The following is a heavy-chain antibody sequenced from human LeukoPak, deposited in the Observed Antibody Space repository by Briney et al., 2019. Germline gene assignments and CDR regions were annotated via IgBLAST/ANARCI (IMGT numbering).Heavy chain of an antibody. D-gene: IGHD4-23*01. CDR3: ARDGDGGNSDY. Sequence: SVKVSCKASGGTLSSYAISWVRQAPGQGLEWMGRIIPILGIANYAQKFQGRVTITADKSTSTAYMELSSLRSEDTAVYYCARDGDGGNSDYWGQGTLVTVSS. CDR1: GGTLSSYA. CDR2: IIPILGIA. J-gene: IGHJ4*02. V-gene: IGHV1-69*04.